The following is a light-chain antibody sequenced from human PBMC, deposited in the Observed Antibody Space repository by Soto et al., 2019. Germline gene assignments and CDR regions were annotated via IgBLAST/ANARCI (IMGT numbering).Light chain of an antibody. CDR3: QQSYSTPPYT. CDR1: QSISSN. V-gene: IGKV1-39*01. CDR2: AAS. Sequence: DIQMTQSPSSLSASVGDRVTITCRASQSISSNLNWYQQKPGKAPKLLIYAASSLQSGVPSRFSGSGSGTDFTLTISSLQPEDFATYYCQQSYSTPPYTFGQGTKPEIK. J-gene: IGKJ2*01.